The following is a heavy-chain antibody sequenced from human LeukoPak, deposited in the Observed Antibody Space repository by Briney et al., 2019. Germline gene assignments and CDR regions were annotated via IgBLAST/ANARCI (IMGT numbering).Heavy chain of an antibody. CDR1: GGSISTYY. J-gene: IGHJ4*02. CDR3: ARLYSSSLGRVFDY. D-gene: IGHD4-11*01. Sequence: SETLSLTCTVSGGSISTYYWTWIRQPPGKGLEWIGYISYSGSTNYNPSLKSRVTFSVDTSKNQFSLKLSSVTAADTAVYYCARLYSSSLGRVFDYWGQGTLVTVSS. CDR2: ISYSGST. V-gene: IGHV4-59*01.